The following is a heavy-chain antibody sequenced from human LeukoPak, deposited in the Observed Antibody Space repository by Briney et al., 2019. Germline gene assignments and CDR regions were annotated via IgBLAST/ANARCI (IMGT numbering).Heavy chain of an antibody. J-gene: IGHJ3*02. Sequence: SETLSLTCTVSGGSISSYYWSWIRQPPGKGLEWIGYIYYSGSTNYNPSLKSRVTISVDTSKNQFSLKLSSVTAADTAVYYCARDVVGHYDSSGYFHAFDIWGQGTMVTVSS. V-gene: IGHV4-59*12. CDR2: IYYSGST. D-gene: IGHD3-22*01. CDR3: ARDVVGHYDSSGYFHAFDI. CDR1: GGSISSYY.